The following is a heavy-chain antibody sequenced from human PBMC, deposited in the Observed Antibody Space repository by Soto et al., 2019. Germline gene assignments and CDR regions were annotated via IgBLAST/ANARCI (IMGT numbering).Heavy chain of an antibody. CDR3: ARAPMVLTRSYFDS. D-gene: IGHD3-22*01. CDR1: DGSISNFH. CDR2: ISSSGNT. Sequence: PSETLSLTCTVSDGSISNFHWIWIRQPPGKGLEWIGYISSSGNTNYNPSLKSRVSISVDTSKNQFSLNLTSVTAADTAVYYCARAPMVLTRSYFDSWGQGTPVTVS. V-gene: IGHV4-59*01. J-gene: IGHJ4*02.